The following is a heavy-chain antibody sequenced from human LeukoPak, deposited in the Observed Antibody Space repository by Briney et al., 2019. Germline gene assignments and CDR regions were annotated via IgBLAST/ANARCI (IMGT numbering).Heavy chain of an antibody. CDR2: ISSSSSYI. V-gene: IGHV3-21*01. D-gene: IGHD6-13*01. J-gene: IGHJ4*02. CDR1: GFTFSSYS. Sequence: GGSLRLSCAASGFTFSSYSMNWVRQAPGKGLEWVSSISSSSSYIYYADSVKGRFTIPRDNAKNSLYLQMNSLRAEDTAVYYCATQPKPSMYIAAAVTDYWGQGTLVTVSS. CDR3: ATQPKPSMYIAAAVTDY.